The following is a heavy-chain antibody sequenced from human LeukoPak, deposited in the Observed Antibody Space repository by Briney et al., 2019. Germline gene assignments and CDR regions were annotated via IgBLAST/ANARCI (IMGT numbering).Heavy chain of an antibody. D-gene: IGHD5-12*01. Sequence: WASVKVSCKASGGTFSSYAISWVRQASGQGLEWMGGIIPIFGTANYAQKFQGRVTITADESTSTAYMELSSLRSEDTAVYYCAREASGYDFGIDYWGQGTLVTVSS. CDR1: GGTFSSYA. CDR3: AREASGYDFGIDY. J-gene: IGHJ4*02. CDR2: IIPIFGTA. V-gene: IGHV1-69*13.